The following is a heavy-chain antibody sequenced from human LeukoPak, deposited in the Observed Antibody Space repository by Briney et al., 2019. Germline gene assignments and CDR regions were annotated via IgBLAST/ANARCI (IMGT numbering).Heavy chain of an antibody. CDR1: GFTFGDYS. CDR2: VTGSLDYK. V-gene: IGHV3-21*01. D-gene: IGHD6-6*01. CDR3: ARDLGAAHGDY. J-gene: IGHJ4*02. Sequence: GGSLRLSCAASGFTFGDYSMTWVRQAPGKGLEWVSSVTGSLDYKSYADSVKGRFTISRDNAKNSLYLQMNSLKAEDTAVYYCARDLGAAHGDYWGQGTLVTVSS.